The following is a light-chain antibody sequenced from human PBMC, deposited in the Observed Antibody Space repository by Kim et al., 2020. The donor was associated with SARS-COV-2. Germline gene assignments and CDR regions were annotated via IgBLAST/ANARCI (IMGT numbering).Light chain of an antibody. Sequence: GQRVTRSCSGGSSNIGKNFVSWYQHLPGTAPKLLIYDDHKRPSGIPDRFSGSKSGTSATLGITGLQTGDEADYYCGTWDDSLSAGVFGGGTQLTVL. CDR1: SSNIGKNF. CDR3: GTWDDSLSAGV. J-gene: IGLJ2*01. CDR2: DDH. V-gene: IGLV1-51*01.